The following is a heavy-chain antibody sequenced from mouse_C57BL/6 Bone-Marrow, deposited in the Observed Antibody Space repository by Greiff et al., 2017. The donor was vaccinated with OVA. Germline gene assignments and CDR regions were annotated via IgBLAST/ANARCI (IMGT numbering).Heavy chain of an antibody. CDR2: IDPSDSYT. Sequence: VQLQQPGAELVMPGASVKLSCKASGYTFTSYWMHWVKQRPGQGLEWIGEIDPSDSYTNYNQKFKGKSTLTVDKSSSTAYMQLSSLTSEDSAVYYGAREYYDYGGYFDYWGQGTTLTVSS. J-gene: IGHJ2*01. D-gene: IGHD2-4*01. CDR3: AREYYDYGGYFDY. CDR1: GYTFTSYW. V-gene: IGHV1-69*01.